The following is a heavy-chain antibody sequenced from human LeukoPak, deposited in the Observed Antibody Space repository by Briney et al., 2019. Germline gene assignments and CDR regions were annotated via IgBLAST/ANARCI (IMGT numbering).Heavy chain of an antibody. Sequence: PGGSLRLSCAASGFTFSSYAMNWVRQAPGKGLEWVSGISGSGGSTYYADSVKGRFTISRDNSKNMLYRQMNSLRAEDTAVYYCAILLVPPFGPWGQGTLVTVSS. CDR3: AILLVPPFGP. CDR2: ISGSGGST. CDR1: GFTFSSYA. J-gene: IGHJ5*02. D-gene: IGHD3-10*01. V-gene: IGHV3-23*01.